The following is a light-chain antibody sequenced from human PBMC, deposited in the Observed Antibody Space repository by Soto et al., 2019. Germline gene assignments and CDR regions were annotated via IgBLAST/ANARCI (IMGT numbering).Light chain of an antibody. CDR3: QKYDDAPRT. V-gene: IGKV1-27*01. Sequence: DIQMTQSPSSLSASVGDRVTITCRASQGISNYLAWYQQKPGKVPKLLIYAASTLQSGVPSRFSGSGSGTGCTLTINSLQPEDVATYYCQKYDDAPRTFGQGTKVEIK. J-gene: IGKJ1*01. CDR2: AAS. CDR1: QGISNY.